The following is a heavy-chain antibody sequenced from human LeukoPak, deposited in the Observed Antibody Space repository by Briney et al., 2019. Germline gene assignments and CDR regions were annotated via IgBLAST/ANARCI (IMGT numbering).Heavy chain of an antibody. CDR1: GGSISSSSYY. V-gene: IGHV4-39*01. Sequence: PSETLSLTCTVSGGSISSSSYYWGWIRQPPGKGLEWIGSIYYSGSTYYNPSLKSRVTISVDTSKNQFSLKPSSVTAADTAVYYCARRVDIVATTYFDYWGQGTLVTVSS. CDR3: ARRVDIVATTYFDY. J-gene: IGHJ4*02. D-gene: IGHD5-12*01. CDR2: IYYSGST.